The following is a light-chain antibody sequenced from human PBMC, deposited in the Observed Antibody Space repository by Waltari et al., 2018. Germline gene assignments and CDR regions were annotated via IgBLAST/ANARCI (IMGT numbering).Light chain of an antibody. CDR2: AAS. Sequence: DIQLTQSPSFLSASVRDRVTITCRASQGLSPYLAWYQQKPGKAPKLLIYAASTLQSDIPSRFSGSGSGTEFTLTISSLQPEDFATYYCLHLNNFPLSFGGGTKVELK. CDR3: LHLNNFPLS. J-gene: IGKJ4*01. V-gene: IGKV1-9*01. CDR1: QGLSPY.